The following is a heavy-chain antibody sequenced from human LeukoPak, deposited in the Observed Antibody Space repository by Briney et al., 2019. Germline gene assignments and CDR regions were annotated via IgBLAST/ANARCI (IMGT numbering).Heavy chain of an antibody. J-gene: IGHJ2*01. CDR1: GGSISSYY. CDR2: IYYSGST. V-gene: IGHV4-59*08. D-gene: IGHD6-19*01. Sequence: SEILSLTCTVSGGSISSYYWSWIRQPPGKGLEWIGYIYYSGSTNYNPSLKSRVTISVDTSKNQFSLKLSSVTAADTAVYYCARGIAVAYWYFDLWGRGTLVTVSS. CDR3: ARGIAVAYWYFDL.